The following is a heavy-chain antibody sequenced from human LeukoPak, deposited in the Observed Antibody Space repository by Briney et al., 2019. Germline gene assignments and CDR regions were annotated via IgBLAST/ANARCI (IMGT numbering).Heavy chain of an antibody. CDR3: ARSYYDFWSGYLNWFDP. J-gene: IGHJ5*02. CDR2: IYYSGST. Sequence: TASETLSLTCTVSGGSISSYYWSWIRQPPGKGLEWIGYIYYSGSTNYNPSLKSRVTISVDTSKNQFSLKLSSVTAADTAVYYCARSYYDFWSGYLNWFDPWGQGTLVTVSS. D-gene: IGHD3-3*01. CDR1: GGSISSYY. V-gene: IGHV4-59*01.